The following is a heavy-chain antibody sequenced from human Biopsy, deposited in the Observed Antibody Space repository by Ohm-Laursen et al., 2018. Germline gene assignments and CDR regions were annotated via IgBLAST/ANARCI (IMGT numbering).Heavy chain of an antibody. V-gene: IGHV1-8*01. CDR3: AKGHSNWLRYLQY. CDR1: GYIFNNYD. J-gene: IGHJ1*01. D-gene: IGHD6-13*01. CDR2: MSPNSSNT. Sequence: ASVKVSCKASGYIFNNYDINWVRQAAGQGPEWMGWMSPNSSNTGYAPKFQGRITLTRNTSISTAYLELSSLTSEDSAIYYCAKGHSNWLRYLQYWDQGTLVTVSS.